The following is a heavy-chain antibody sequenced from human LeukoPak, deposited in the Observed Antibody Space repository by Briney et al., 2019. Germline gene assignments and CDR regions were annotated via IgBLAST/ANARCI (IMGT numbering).Heavy chain of an antibody. Sequence: GGSLRLSCASSGFTFSSYAMSWVRQAPGKGLEWVSAISGSGGSTYYADSVKGRFTISRDNSKNTLYLQMNSLRAEDTAVYYCAKLFRYDILTGYPDGMDVWGQGTTVTVSS. CDR3: AKLFRYDILTGYPDGMDV. D-gene: IGHD3-9*01. V-gene: IGHV3-23*01. CDR2: ISGSGGST. J-gene: IGHJ6*02. CDR1: GFTFSSYA.